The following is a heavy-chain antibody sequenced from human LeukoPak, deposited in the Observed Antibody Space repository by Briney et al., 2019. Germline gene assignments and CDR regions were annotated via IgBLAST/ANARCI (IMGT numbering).Heavy chain of an antibody. J-gene: IGHJ4*02. V-gene: IGHV3-23*01. D-gene: IGHD4-17*01. CDR2: IDISGDNA. CDR3: ANEIRPNDY. Sequence: GGSLRLSCAASGFAFSSHAMCWVRQAPGRGLEWVSSIDISGDNAHYADSVKGRFTISRGNSKNTLYLQMDSLRAEDSAIYYCANEIRPNDYWGQGTLVTVSS. CDR1: GFAFSSHA.